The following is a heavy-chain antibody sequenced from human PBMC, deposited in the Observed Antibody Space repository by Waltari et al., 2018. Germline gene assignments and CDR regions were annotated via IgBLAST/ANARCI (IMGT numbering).Heavy chain of an antibody. CDR2: IYEDGSVT. V-gene: IGHV3-7*01. CDR3: VRDDDGGMGAV. CDR1: GFTFSRFW. J-gene: IGHJ6*02. D-gene: IGHD3-16*01. Sequence: EVQLVESGGGLVQPGGSLRLSCAASGFTFSRFWLSWVRQAPGKGLEWVANIYEDGSVTNYVDSGKGRFTTSRDNARNSLYLQMNSRRADDTAVYYCVRDDDGGMGAVWGQGTTVTVSS.